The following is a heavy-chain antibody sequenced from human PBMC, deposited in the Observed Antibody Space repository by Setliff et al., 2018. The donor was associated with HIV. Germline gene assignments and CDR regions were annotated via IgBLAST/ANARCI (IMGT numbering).Heavy chain of an antibody. CDR2: IIPIFGTA. J-gene: IGHJ4*02. CDR1: GGTFSSYA. V-gene: IGHV1-69*05. Sequence: ASVKVSCKASGGTFSSYAISWVRQAPGQGLEWMGGIIPIFGTANYAQKFQGRVTITTDESTSTAYMELSSLRSEDTAVYYCTRGEQQLVLVGCYDYWGQGTLVTVSS. CDR3: TRGEQQLVLVGCYDY. D-gene: IGHD6-13*01.